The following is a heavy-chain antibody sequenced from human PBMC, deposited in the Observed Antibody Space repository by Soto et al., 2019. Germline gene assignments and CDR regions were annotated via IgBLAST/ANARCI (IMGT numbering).Heavy chain of an antibody. V-gene: IGHV3-23*01. CDR1: GFTFGSYG. D-gene: IGHD4-17*01. J-gene: IGHJ4*02. Sequence: PGGSLRLSCEASGFTFGSYGMTWVRQGPGKGLEWVSLIGADGGTTYTAEAVKGRFTIARDNSRNSLYLQMDNLRVEDTAVYYCAKGYGWDYLDYWGQGALATVSS. CDR2: IGADGGTT. CDR3: AKGYGWDYLDY.